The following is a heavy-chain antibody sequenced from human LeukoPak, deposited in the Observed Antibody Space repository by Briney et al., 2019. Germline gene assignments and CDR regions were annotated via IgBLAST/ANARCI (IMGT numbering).Heavy chain of an antibody. D-gene: IGHD2-2*01. J-gene: IGHJ6*02. V-gene: IGHV1-18*01. Sequence: ASVTVSCKASGGTFTSYGISWVRQAPGQGLEWMGWISAYNGNTSYAQKLQGRVTMTTDTSTSTAYMELRSLRSDDTAVYYCARASYQPDYGMDVWGQGTTVTVSS. CDR1: GGTFTSYG. CDR3: ARASYQPDYGMDV. CDR2: ISAYNGNT.